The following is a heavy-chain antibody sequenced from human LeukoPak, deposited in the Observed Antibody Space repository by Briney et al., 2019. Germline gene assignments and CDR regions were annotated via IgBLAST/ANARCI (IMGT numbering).Heavy chain of an antibody. D-gene: IGHD2-2*01. CDR1: GYTFTGYY. CDR3: ARGGIVVVPAYYYYYMDV. V-gene: IGHV1-2*02. Sequence: ASVKVSCKASGYTFTGYYMHWVRQAPGQGLEWMGWINPNSGGTTYAQKFQGRVAMIRDTSISTAYMELSRLRSDDTAVYYCARGGIVVVPAYYYYYMDVWGKGTTVTISS. J-gene: IGHJ6*03. CDR2: INPNSGGT.